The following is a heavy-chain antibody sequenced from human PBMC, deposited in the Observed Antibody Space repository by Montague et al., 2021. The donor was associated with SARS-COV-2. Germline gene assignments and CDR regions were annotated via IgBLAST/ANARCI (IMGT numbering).Heavy chain of an antibody. Sequence: SETLSLTCTVSGGSIRNYYWSWIRQPAGKGLEWIGRIYSSGSINYNPSPKTRITLSVDTSKNQLSLRLNSATAADTAGYYCARNPGEYYGMDVWGQGTTVTVSS. V-gene: IGHV4-4*07. CDR3: ARNPGEYYGMDV. D-gene: IGHD3-16*01. CDR1: GGSIRNYY. J-gene: IGHJ6*02. CDR2: IYSSGSI.